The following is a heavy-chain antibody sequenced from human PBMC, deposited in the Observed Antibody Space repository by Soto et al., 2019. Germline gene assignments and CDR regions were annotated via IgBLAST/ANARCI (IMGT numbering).Heavy chain of an antibody. J-gene: IGHJ2*01. CDR2: ISAAGGT. Sequence: EVQLVESGGGLVQPGGSLRLSCAASGFTFSNYDMHWVRQVAGRSLEWVSGISAAGGTYYAASVRGRFTISRENAWNSFYLQMNSLSAGDTAVYYCVREFFCGRGCHDHFDLWGRGALVTVSS. CDR3: VREFFCGRGCHDHFDL. D-gene: IGHD2-21*01. V-gene: IGHV3-13*01. CDR1: GFTFSNYD.